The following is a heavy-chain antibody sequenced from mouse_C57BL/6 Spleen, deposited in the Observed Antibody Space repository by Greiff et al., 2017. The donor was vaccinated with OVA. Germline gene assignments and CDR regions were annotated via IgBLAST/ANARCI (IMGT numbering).Heavy chain of an antibody. CDR3: ARSASRWYFDV. CDR2: IYPGDGDA. Sequence: VQLQQSGPELVKPGASVKISCKASGYAFSSSWMNWVKQRPGKGLEWIGRIYPGDGDANYNGKFKGKATLTADKSSSTAYMQLSSLTSEDSAVYFCARSASRWYFDVWGTGTTVTVSS. J-gene: IGHJ1*03. D-gene: IGHD6-1*01. V-gene: IGHV1-82*01. CDR1: GYAFSSSW.